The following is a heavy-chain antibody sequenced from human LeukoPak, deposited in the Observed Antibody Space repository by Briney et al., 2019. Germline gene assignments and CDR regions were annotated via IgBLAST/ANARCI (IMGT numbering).Heavy chain of an antibody. V-gene: IGHV3-48*03. Sequence: PPGGSLRLSCVVSGITFSSYEMMWVRQAPGKGLEWVSYISTSGSTIYYADSVKGRFTISRDNAKNSLYLQMNGLRAEDTAIYYCASPPWSALWSQGTLVTVSS. CDR1: GITFSSYE. CDR2: ISTSGSTI. D-gene: IGHD2-15*01. CDR3: ASPPWSAL. J-gene: IGHJ4*02.